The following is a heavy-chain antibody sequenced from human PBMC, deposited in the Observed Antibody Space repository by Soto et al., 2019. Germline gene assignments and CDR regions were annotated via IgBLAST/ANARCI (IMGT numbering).Heavy chain of an antibody. CDR1: GFTFSSYW. CDR2: IKEDGSEK. J-gene: IGHJ4*02. Sequence: GGSLRLSCAASGFTFSSYWMNWVRQAPGKGLEWVANIKEDGSEKNYVDSVKGRFIISRDNAKESLFLQMNSLRAEDTAVYYCARGQYGWKGYWGQGTLVTGSS. V-gene: IGHV3-7*03. D-gene: IGHD4-17*01. CDR3: ARGQYGWKGY.